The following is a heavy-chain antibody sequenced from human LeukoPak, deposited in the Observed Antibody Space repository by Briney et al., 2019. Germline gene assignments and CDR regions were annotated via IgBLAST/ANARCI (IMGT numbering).Heavy chain of an antibody. V-gene: IGHV3-11*01. D-gene: IGHD1-26*01. CDR1: GFTFSDYY. J-gene: IGHJ4*02. Sequence: GGSLRLSCAASGFTFSDYYMSWIRQSPGKGLEWLSYIGRRGGDEHYADSVKGRFTISRDNAENSLYLQMNSLTVEDTAIYYCATDIRAVGDSRYFDYWGQGALVTVSS. CDR2: IGRRGGDE. CDR3: ATDIRAVGDSRYFDY.